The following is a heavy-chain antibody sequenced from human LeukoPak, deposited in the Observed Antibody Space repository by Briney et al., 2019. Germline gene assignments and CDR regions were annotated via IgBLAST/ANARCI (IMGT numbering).Heavy chain of an antibody. V-gene: IGHV5-51*01. Sequence: GESLKISCKGSGYIFTIFWIGWVRQMPGKGLGWMAIIYPGNSDTRYGPSFRGQVTISADTSISTAFLQWNSLKASDTAMYYCARCSDSVGGIGSWFDPWGQGTLVTVSS. CDR2: IYPGNSDT. CDR1: GYIFTIFW. CDR3: ARCSDSVGGIGSWFDP. J-gene: IGHJ5*02. D-gene: IGHD2-15*01.